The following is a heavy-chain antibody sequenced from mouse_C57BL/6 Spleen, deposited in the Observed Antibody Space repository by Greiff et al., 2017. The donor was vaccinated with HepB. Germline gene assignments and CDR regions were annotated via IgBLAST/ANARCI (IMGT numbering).Heavy chain of an antibody. CDR2: INPNNGGT. V-gene: IGHV1-22*01. CDR1: GYTFTDYN. J-gene: IGHJ1*03. CDR3: ARWGYYGSSYERYFDV. D-gene: IGHD1-1*01. Sequence: VQLQQSGPELVKPGASVKMSCKASGYTFTDYNMHWVKQSHGKSLEWIGYINPNNGGTSYNQKFKGKATWTVKKSSSTAYMELRSLTSEDSAVYYCARWGYYGSSYERYFDVWGTGTTVTVSS.